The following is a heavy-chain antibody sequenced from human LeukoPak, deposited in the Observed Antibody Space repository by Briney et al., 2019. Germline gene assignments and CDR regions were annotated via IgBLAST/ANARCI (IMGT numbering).Heavy chain of an antibody. J-gene: IGHJ4*02. V-gene: IGHV1-2*02. CDR3: ARGHGDYVFDY. Sequence: ASVRVSCKASGYTFTGYYMHWVRQAPGQGLEWMGWINPNTGDTNYAQKFQGRVTMTRDTSITTVYMEISRLTSDDTAVYYCARGHGDYVFDYWGQGTLVTVSS. CDR1: GYTFTGYY. CDR2: INPNTGDT. D-gene: IGHD4-17*01.